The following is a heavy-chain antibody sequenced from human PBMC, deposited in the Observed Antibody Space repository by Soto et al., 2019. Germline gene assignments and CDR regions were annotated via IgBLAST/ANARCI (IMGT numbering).Heavy chain of an antibody. D-gene: IGHD3-16*01. CDR2: IYYSGST. Sequence: QLQLQESGPGLVKPSETLSLTCTVSGGSFSSSSYYWGWIRQPPGKGLEWIGTIYYSGSTYYNPSPQSRLTIALHTSKNQFSPNLSSVTPSYTDVYYCARPPLGGACGQGTLVTVSS. V-gene: IGHV4-39*01. CDR1: GGSFSSSSYY. CDR3: ARPPLGGA. J-gene: IGHJ5*02.